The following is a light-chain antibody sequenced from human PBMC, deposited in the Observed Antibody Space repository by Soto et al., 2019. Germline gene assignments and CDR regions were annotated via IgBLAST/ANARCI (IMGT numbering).Light chain of an antibody. J-gene: IGKJ3*01. CDR2: AAS. CDR1: QGISNY. Sequence: DIQMTQSPSSLSASVGDRVTITCRASQGISNYLAWYQQKPGKVPKLLIYAASTLQSGVPSWFSGSGSGTDFTLTISSLQPEDVATYYCQKYNSAPWVTFGPGTKVDIK. V-gene: IGKV1-27*01. CDR3: QKYNSAPWVT.